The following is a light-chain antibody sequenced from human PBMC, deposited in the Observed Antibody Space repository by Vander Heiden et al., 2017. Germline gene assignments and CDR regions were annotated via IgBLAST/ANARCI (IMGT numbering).Light chain of an antibody. CDR3: QSADSSGTYPDWV. J-gene: IGLJ3*02. Sequence: SYELPQPPSVSVSPGQTARITCYGDALPKQYAYWYQQKPGQAPVLVIYQDSERPSGIPERFSGSSSGTTVTLTISGVQAEDEADYYCQSADSSGTYPDWVFGGGTKLTVL. CDR2: QDS. CDR1: ALPKQY. V-gene: IGLV3-25*03.